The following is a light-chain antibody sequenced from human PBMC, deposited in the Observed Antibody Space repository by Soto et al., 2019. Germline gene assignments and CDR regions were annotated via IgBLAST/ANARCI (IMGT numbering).Light chain of an antibody. J-gene: IGLJ3*02. CDR2: DIS. CDR3: LLSYSGFRV. V-gene: IGLV7-46*01. CDR1: TGVVTSGHY. Sequence: QAVVTQEHSLTVSPGGTVTLTWGSSTGVVTSGHYPYWFQQKPGQAPRTLIYDISNKHSWTPARFSGSLLGGKAALTLSGAQPEDEAEYCCLLSYSGFRVFGGGTQLTVL.